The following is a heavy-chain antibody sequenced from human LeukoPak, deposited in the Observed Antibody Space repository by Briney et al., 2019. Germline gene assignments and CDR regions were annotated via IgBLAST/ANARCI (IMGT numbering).Heavy chain of an antibody. CDR2: INPNSGGT. Sequence: ASVKVSCKASGYTLTGYYMHWVRQAPGQGLEWMGWINPNSGGTNYAQKFQGRVTMTRDTSISTAYMELSRLRSDDTAVYYCARDGWSTRSSTSCSPSNWFDPWGQGTLVTVSP. CDR3: ARDGWSTRSSTSCSPSNWFDP. J-gene: IGHJ5*02. D-gene: IGHD2-2*01. V-gene: IGHV1-2*02. CDR1: GYTLTGYY.